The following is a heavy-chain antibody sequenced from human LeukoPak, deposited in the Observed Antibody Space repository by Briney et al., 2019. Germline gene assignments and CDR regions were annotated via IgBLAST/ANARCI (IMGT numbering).Heavy chain of an antibody. CDR3: ARERVVVAHFDY. CDR1: GGSISSYY. CDR2: IYYSGST. Sequence: SETLSLTCTVSGGSISSYYWSWIRQPPGKGLEWIGSIYYSGSTYYNPSLKSRVTISVDTSKNQFSLKLSSVTAADTAVYYCARERVVVAHFDYWGQGTLVTVSS. J-gene: IGHJ4*02. V-gene: IGHV4-59*12. D-gene: IGHD3-22*01.